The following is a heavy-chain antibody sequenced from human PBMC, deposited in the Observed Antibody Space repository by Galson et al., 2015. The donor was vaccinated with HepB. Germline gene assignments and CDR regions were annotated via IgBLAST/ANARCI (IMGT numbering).Heavy chain of an antibody. Sequence: SVKVSCKASGYTFTSYDINWVRQATGQGLEWMGWMNPNSGNTGYAQKFQGRVTMTRNTSISTAYMELSSLRSEDTAVYYCARGETIFGVVINYGMDVWGQGTTVTVSS. CDR3: ARGETIFGVVINYGMDV. J-gene: IGHJ6*02. CDR2: MNPNSGNT. V-gene: IGHV1-8*01. CDR1: GYTFTSYD. D-gene: IGHD3-3*01.